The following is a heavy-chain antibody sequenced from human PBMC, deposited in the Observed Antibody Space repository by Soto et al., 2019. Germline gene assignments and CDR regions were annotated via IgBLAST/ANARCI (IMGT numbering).Heavy chain of an antibody. CDR1: RGTLSNYA. D-gene: IGHD4-17*01. CDR3: ARVRPTDYVGNYNHGMDV. CDR2: IIPIFNTA. Sequence: QVQLVQSGAEVKKPGSSVKVSCKASRGTLSNYAFTWVRQAPGQGLEWMGGIIPIFNTANYAQKFQGRVTITADESTSTAYMEVNSLRSEDTAVYYCARVRPTDYVGNYNHGMDVWGQGTTVTVSS. V-gene: IGHV1-69*01. J-gene: IGHJ6*02.